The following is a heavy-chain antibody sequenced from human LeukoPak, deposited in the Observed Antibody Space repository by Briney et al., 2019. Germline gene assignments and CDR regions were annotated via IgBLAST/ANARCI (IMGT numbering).Heavy chain of an antibody. CDR2: MNPNSGNT. J-gene: IGHJ5*02. CDR1: GYTFTSYD. V-gene: IGHV1-8*01. D-gene: IGHD3-10*01. CDR3: ARGQYYYGSGQAFNWFDP. Sequence: ASVKVSCKASGYTFTSYDINWVRQAPGQGLEWMGWMNPNSGNTGYAQKLQGRVTMTRNTSISTAYMELSSLRSEDTAVYYCARGQYYYGSGQAFNWFDPWGQGTLVTVSS.